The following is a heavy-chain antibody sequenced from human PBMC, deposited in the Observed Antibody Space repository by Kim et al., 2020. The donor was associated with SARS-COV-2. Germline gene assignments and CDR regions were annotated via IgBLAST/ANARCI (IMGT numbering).Heavy chain of an antibody. CDR1: GFTFSSYA. D-gene: IGHD3-16*01. V-gene: IGHV3-23*01. Sequence: GGSLRLSCAASGFTFSSYAMSWVRQAPGKGLEWVSAISGSGGSTYYADSVKGRFTISRDNSKNTLYLQMNSLRAEDTAVYYCAKPFRGGEYYYYGMDVWGQGTTVTVSS. CDR2: ISGSGGST. J-gene: IGHJ6*02. CDR3: AKPFRGGEYYYYGMDV.